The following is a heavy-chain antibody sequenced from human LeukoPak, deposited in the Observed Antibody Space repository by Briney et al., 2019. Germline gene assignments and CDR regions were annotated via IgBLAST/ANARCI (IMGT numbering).Heavy chain of an antibody. CDR2: ISSSSSYI. J-gene: IGHJ3*02. CDR1: GFTFSSYT. D-gene: IGHD5-18*01. Sequence: PGGSLRLSCAASGFTFSSYTMNWVRQAPGKGLEWVSSISSSSSYIHYADSVKGRFTISRDNANNSLYLQMNSLRAEDTAVYYCARGYRGFDMWGQGTMVTVSS. CDR3: ARGYRGFDM. V-gene: IGHV3-21*01.